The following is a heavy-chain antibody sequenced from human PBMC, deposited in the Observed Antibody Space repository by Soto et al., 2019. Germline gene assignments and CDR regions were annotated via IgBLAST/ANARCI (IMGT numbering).Heavy chain of an antibody. CDR2: INGIGATT. CDR1: EFTFSSYA. D-gene: IGHD3-9*01. J-gene: IGHJ2*01. Sequence: EVQLLESGGDLVQPGGSLRLSCAASEFTFSSYAMSWVRQAPGKGLEWVSIINGIGATTYYADSVKGRFTISRDNSKNTLYLQMNTLSAEDAAVYYCAKVLRYFDWDWYFDLWGRGTLVTVSS. CDR3: AKVLRYFDWDWYFDL. V-gene: IGHV3-23*01.